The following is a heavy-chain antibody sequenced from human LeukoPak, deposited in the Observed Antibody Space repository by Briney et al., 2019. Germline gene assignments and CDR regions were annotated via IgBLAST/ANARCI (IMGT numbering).Heavy chain of an antibody. J-gene: IGHJ4*02. CDR2: IWYDGSNK. V-gene: IGHV3-33*01. D-gene: IGHD1-26*01. CDR1: GFIFSSYG. CDR3: ARDEWELQFDY. Sequence: GGSLRLSCAASGFIFSSYGMHWVRQAPGKELEWVAVIWYDGSNKYYADSVKGRFTISRDNSKNTLYLQMNSLRAEDTAVYYCARDEWELQFDYWGQGTLVTVSS.